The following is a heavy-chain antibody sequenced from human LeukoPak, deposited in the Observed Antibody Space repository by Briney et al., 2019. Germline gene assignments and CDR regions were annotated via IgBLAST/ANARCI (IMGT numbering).Heavy chain of an antibody. V-gene: IGHV4-34*01. Sequence: SETLSLTCAVYGGSFSDYYWSWIRQPPGKGLEWIGEINHSGSTNYNPSLKSRVTISVDTSKNQFSLKLSSVTAADTAVYYCASYVEDWGQGTLVTVSS. J-gene: IGHJ4*02. CDR3: ASYVED. CDR2: INHSGST. D-gene: IGHD3-16*01. CDR1: GGSFSDYY.